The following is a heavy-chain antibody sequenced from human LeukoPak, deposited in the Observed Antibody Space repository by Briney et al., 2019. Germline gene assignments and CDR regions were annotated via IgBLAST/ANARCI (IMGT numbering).Heavy chain of an antibody. Sequence: SETLSLTCTVFGGSISSGGYYWSWIRQHPGKRLEWIGYIYYSGSTYYNPSLKSRVTISVGTSKNQFSLKLSSVTAADTAVYYCARVARNYYGSGSDTFDYWGQGTLVTVSS. V-gene: IGHV4-31*03. D-gene: IGHD3-10*01. CDR3: ARVARNYYGSGSDTFDY. CDR1: GGSISSGGYY. CDR2: IYYSGST. J-gene: IGHJ4*02.